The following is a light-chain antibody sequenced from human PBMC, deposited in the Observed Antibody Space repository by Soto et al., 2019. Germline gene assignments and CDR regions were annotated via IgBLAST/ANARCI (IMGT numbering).Light chain of an antibody. CDR1: SSDVGGYNY. J-gene: IGLJ3*02. Sequence: QSALTQPASGSGSPGQSITISCTGTSSDVGGYNYVSWYQQHPVKAPKLMIYEVSNRPSGVSNRVSGSKSGNTASLTISGLQAEDEADYCCSSYTGSSTWVFVGGTKVTVL. V-gene: IGLV2-14*01. CDR2: EVS. CDR3: SSYTGSSTWV.